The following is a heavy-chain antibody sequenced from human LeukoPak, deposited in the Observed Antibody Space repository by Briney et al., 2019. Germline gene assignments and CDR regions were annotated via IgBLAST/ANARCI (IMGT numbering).Heavy chain of an antibody. J-gene: IGHJ5*02. CDR1: GVSISGSRSY. CDR3: VKKGGTGWYFSSWSDP. CDR2: IYYGGNK. Sequence: SETLSLTCTVSGVSISGSRSYWGWILQPPGKGLEWIGNIYYGGNKYYNPSLKSRLTISLDTSKNQFSLNLTSVTSADTAIYYCVKKGGTGWYFSSWSDPWGQGTLVTVSS. D-gene: IGHD6-19*01. V-gene: IGHV4-39*07.